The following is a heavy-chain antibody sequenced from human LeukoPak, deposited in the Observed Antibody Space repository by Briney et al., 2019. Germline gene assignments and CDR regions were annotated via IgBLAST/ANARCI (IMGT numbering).Heavy chain of an antibody. CDR1: GYSISSGYY. CDR3: ARVLWGGYSSSWYLDY. D-gene: IGHD6-13*01. CDR2: IYHSGST. Sequence: PSETLSITCAVSGYSISSGYYWGWIRQPPGKGLEWIGSIYHSGSTYYNPSLKSRVTISVDTSKNQFSLKLSSVTAADTAVYYCARVLWGGYSSSWYLDYWGQGTLVTVSS. V-gene: IGHV4-38-2*01. J-gene: IGHJ4*02.